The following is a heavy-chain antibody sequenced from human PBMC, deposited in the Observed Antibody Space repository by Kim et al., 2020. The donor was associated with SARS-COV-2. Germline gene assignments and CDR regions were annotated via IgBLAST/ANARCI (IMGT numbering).Heavy chain of an antibody. CDR2: INHSGST. D-gene: IGHD3-22*01. CDR3: ARDPIVVGGIGYYYYGMDV. Sequence: SETLSLTCAVYGGSFSGYYWSWIRQPPGKGLEWIGEINHSGSTNYNPSLKSRVTISVDTSKNQFSLKLSSVTAADTAVYYCARDPIVVGGIGYYYYGMDVWGQGTTVTVSS. J-gene: IGHJ6*02. CDR1: GGSFSGYY. V-gene: IGHV4-34*01.